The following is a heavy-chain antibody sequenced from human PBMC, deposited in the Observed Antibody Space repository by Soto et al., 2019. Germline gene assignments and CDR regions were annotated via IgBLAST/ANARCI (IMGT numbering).Heavy chain of an antibody. J-gene: IGHJ5*01. Sequence: GASVKVSCKASGYTFTGYYMHWVRQAPGQGLEWMGWINPNSGGTNYAQKFQGRVTMTRDTSISTAYMELSRLRSDDTAVYYCARSLAVAGTKPLFDSWGQGTLVTVSS. CDR3: ARSLAVAGTKPLFDS. V-gene: IGHV1-2*02. D-gene: IGHD6-19*01. CDR1: GYTFTGYY. CDR2: INPNSGGT.